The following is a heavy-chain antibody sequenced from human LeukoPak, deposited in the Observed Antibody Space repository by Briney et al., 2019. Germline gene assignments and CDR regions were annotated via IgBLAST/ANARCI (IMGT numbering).Heavy chain of an antibody. J-gene: IGHJ6*02. CDR2: ISAYNGNT. CDR1: GYTFTSYG. V-gene: IGHV1-18*01. Sequence: ASVKVSCKASGYTFTSYGISWVRQAPGQGLVWMGWISAYNGNTNYAQKLQGRVTMTTDTSTSTAYMELRSLRSDDTAVYYCARQRVTRYHYYYGMDVWGQGTTVTVSS. CDR3: ARQRVTRYHYYYGMDV.